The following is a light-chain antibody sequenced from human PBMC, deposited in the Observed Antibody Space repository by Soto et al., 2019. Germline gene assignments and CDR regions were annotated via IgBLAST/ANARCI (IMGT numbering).Light chain of an antibody. Sequence: QSVLTQPPSVSAAPGQKVTISCSGSSSNIGNNYVSWYQQFPGTAPKLLIYDNNKRPSGIPDRFSGSKSGTSDTLGITGLQTGDEADYYCGTWNSSLSALVFGGGTKLTVL. CDR1: SSNIGNNY. V-gene: IGLV1-51*01. J-gene: IGLJ2*01. CDR3: GTWNSSLSALV. CDR2: DNN.